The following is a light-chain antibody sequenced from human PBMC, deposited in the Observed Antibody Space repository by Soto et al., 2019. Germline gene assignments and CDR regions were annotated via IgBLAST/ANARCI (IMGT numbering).Light chain of an antibody. CDR1: QSVSNN. Sequence: EIVMIQSPGTLSVSPGERGTLSCRASQSVSNNLAWYQQKPGQAPRLLIFATSTRATGVAARFSGSGSGTEFTLTISSLQSDDFEVFYCQQYYKWPLTFGGGTKVDIK. V-gene: IGKV3D-15*01. CDR3: QQYYKWPLT. CDR2: ATS. J-gene: IGKJ4*01.